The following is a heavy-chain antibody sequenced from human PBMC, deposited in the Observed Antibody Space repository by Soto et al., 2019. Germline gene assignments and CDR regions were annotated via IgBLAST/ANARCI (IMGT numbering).Heavy chain of an antibody. CDR2: IIPIFGTA. CDR1: GGSFSSYA. J-gene: IGHJ6*02. D-gene: IGHD6-6*01. Sequence: SVKVSCKASGGSFSSYAISWVRQAPGQGLEWMGGIIPIFGTANYAQKFQGRVTITADESTSTAYMELSSLRSEDTAVYYCARGSSSGGYYYYYGMDVWGQGTTVTVSS. V-gene: IGHV1-69*13. CDR3: ARGSSSGGYYYYYGMDV.